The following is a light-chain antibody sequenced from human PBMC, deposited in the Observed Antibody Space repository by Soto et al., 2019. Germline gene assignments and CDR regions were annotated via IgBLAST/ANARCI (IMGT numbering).Light chain of an antibody. CDR2: GAS. CDR3: QQYGSSPYT. Sequence: EIVLTQSPGTLSLSPGERATLSCRASQSVSNNYLAWYQQEPGQAPRLLIYGASSRATGIADRLSGSGSGTDLTLTISRLEPEDFAVYYCQQYGSSPYTFGQGTRLEI. V-gene: IGKV3-20*01. CDR1: QSVSNNY. J-gene: IGKJ2*01.